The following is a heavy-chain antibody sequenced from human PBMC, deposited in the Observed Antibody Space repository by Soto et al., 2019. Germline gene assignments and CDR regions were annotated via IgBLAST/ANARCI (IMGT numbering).Heavy chain of an antibody. Sequence: QVQLVQSGAEVKKPGSSVKVSCKASGGTFSSYAISWVRQAPGQGLEWMGGIIPIFGTANYAQKFQGRVTITADECTRRAYMGLSGLRSEDTAVYYCARDVAGNGGSCHCGVDVWGQGPTGTVSS. V-gene: IGHV1-69*01. CDR1: GGTFSSYA. D-gene: IGHD2-15*01. CDR2: IIPIFGTA. CDR3: ARDVAGNGGSCHCGVDV. J-gene: IGHJ6*02.